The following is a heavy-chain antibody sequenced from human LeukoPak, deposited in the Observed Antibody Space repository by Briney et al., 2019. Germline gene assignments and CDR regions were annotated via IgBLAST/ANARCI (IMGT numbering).Heavy chain of an antibody. CDR1: GFIFRNYA. J-gene: IGHJ6*02. CDR2: ISSSSSYI. CDR3: AREPGRYYYGMDV. Sequence: GGSLRLSCAVSGFIFRNYAMSWVRQAPGKGLEWVSSISSSSSYIYYADSVKGRFTISRDNAKNSLYLQMNSLRAEDTAVYYCAREPGRYYYGMDVWGQGTTVTVSS. V-gene: IGHV3-21*01.